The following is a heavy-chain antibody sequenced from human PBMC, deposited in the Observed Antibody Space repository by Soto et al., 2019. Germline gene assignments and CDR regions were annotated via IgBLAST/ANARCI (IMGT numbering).Heavy chain of an antibody. CDR1: GEAFSGYY. CDR2: INHSGST. CDR3: ARGNYYDSSGYFPK. J-gene: IGHJ3*01. Sequence: AETLSLTCAVYGEAFSGYYWKWISQTQGKGLEWIGGINHSGSTNYNPSLKSRVTISVDTSKNQFSLKLSSVTAADTAVYYCARGNYYDSSGYFPKWGRGTMVT. V-gene: IGHV4-34*01. D-gene: IGHD3-22*01.